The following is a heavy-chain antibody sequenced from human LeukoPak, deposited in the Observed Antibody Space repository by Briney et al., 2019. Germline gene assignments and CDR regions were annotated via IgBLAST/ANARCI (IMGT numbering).Heavy chain of an antibody. V-gene: IGHV3-72*01. CDR3: ARESGGGVLGYFDL. Sequence: GGSLRLSCAASGFTFSDHYMDWVRQAPGKGLEWVGRTRNKANSYTTEYAASVKGRFTISRDDSKKSLYLQMNSLKTEDTAVYYCARESGGGVLGYFDLWGRGTLVSVSS. D-gene: IGHD3-10*01. J-gene: IGHJ2*01. CDR2: TRNKANSYTT. CDR1: GFTFSDHY.